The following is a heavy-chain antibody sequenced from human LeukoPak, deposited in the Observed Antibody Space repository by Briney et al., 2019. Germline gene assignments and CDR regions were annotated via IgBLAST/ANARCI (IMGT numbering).Heavy chain of an antibody. CDR1: GYTFTSYG. V-gene: IGHV1-18*01. CDR3: ARDAHIVVVPAAKGVPYYYYYMDV. CDR2: ISAYNGNT. J-gene: IGHJ6*03. Sequence: ASVKVSCKASGYTFTSYGTSWVRQAPGQGLEWMGWISAYNGNTNYAQKLQGRVTMTTDTSTSTAYMELRSLRSDDTAVYYCARDAHIVVVPAAKGVPYYYYYMDVWGKGTTVTVSS. D-gene: IGHD2-2*01.